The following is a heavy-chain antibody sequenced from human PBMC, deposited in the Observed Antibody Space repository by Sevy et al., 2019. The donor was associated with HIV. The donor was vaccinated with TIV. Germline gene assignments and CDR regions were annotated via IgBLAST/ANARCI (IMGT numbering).Heavy chain of an antibody. V-gene: IGHV3-23*01. CDR2: ISGSGGST. CDR3: ANMPSYDFWSGYHSNWFDP. J-gene: IGHJ5*02. CDR1: GFTFSSYA. Sequence: GGSLRLSCAASGFTFSSYAMSWVRQAPGQGLEWVSAISGSGGSTDYEESGKGRFTIYTDNSKNTLYLQMNSLRADVTAVYYCANMPSYDFWSGYHSNWFDPWGQGTLVTVSS. D-gene: IGHD3-3*01.